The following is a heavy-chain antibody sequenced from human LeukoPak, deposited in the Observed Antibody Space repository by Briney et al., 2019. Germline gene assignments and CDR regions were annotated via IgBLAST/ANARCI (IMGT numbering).Heavy chain of an antibody. V-gene: IGHV3-30*18. J-gene: IGHJ4*02. CDR1: GITVSTNY. Sequence: GGSLRLSCAASGITVSTNYMSWVRQAPGKGLEWVAVISYDGSNKYYADSVKGRFTISRDTSKNTLHLQMNSLRAEDTAVYYCAKDQDVPAAGTWGSIDYWGQGTLVTVSS. D-gene: IGHD6-13*01. CDR3: AKDQDVPAAGTWGSIDY. CDR2: ISYDGSNK.